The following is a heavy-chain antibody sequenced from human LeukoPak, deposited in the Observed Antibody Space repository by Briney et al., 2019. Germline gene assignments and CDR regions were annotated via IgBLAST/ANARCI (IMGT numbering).Heavy chain of an antibody. CDR2: ISDSSGTI. Sequence: GGSLRLSCAASGFTFNTYSMNWVRQAPGKGLEWDSYISDSSGTIYYADSVKGRFTISRDNAKNSLYLQMNSLRAEDTAVYYCTRGPYGDYVDALDYWGQGTLVTVSS. J-gene: IGHJ4*02. V-gene: IGHV3-48*01. CDR3: TRGPYGDYVDALDY. D-gene: IGHD4-17*01. CDR1: GFTFNTYS.